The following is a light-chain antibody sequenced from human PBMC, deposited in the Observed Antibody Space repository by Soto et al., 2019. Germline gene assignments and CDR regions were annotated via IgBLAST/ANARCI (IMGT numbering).Light chain of an antibody. CDR3: QVWDSSSDHVV. J-gene: IGLJ2*01. CDR1: NIGSKS. V-gene: IGLV3-21*02. CDR2: DDS. Sequence: SYELTQPPSVSVAPGQTARITCGGTNIGSKSVHWYQQKPGQAPVLVVYDDSDRPSGIPKRFSGSNSGNTATLTISRVEAGDEADYYCQVWDSSSDHVVFGGGTKLTVL.